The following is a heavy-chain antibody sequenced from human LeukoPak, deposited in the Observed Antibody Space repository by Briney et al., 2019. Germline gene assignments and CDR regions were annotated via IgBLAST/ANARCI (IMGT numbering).Heavy chain of an antibody. V-gene: IGHV1-2*02. J-gene: IGHJ4*02. CDR2: INHNSGGT. CDR3: ARASAVAGPPGY. D-gene: IGHD6-19*01. Sequence: ASVTVSCKASGYTFTGYYMHWVRQAPGQGLEWMGWINHNSGGTNYAQKFQGRVTMTRDTSISTAYMELSRLRSDDTAVYYCARASAVAGPPGYWGQGTLVTVSS. CDR1: GYTFTGYY.